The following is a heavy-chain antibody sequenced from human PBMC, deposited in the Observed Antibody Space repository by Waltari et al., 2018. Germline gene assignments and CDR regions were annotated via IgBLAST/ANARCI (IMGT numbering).Heavy chain of an antibody. D-gene: IGHD3-10*01. Sequence: SSYAMHWVRQAPGKGLEWVAVISFDGNNIYFADSVKGRFTINRDNSKNTLSLQMNSLTPEDTAIYYCARDGHSYFYGSWSDYWGQGTLVTVSS. CDR3: ARDGHSYFYGSWSDY. CDR1: SSYA. V-gene: IGHV3-30*01. J-gene: IGHJ4*02. CDR2: ISFDGNNI.